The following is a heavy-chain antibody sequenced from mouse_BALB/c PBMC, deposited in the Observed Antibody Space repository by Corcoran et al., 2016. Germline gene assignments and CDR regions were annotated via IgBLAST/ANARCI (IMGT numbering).Heavy chain of an antibody. CDR1: GYSITSGYY. Sequence: DVQLQESGPGLVKPSQSLSLTCSVTGYSITSGYYWNWIRQFPGNKLEWMGYISYDGSNNYNPSLENRISITRDTSKNQFFLKLNSVTTEDTATYYCASGSSYFDYWGQGTTLTVSA. D-gene: IGHD1-1*01. J-gene: IGHJ2*01. CDR2: ISYDGSN. V-gene: IGHV3-6*02. CDR3: ASGSSYFDY.